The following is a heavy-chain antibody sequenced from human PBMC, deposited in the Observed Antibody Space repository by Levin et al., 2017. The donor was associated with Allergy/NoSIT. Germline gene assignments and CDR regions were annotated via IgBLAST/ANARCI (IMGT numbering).Heavy chain of an antibody. CDR3: ARGEVQYYYGY. J-gene: IGHJ4*02. CDR1: GFTFSSYW. D-gene: IGHD3-10*01. V-gene: IGHV3-74*01. CDR2: INSDGSST. Sequence: GESLKISCAASGFTFSSYWMHWVRQAPGKGLVWVSRINSDGSSTSYADSVKGRFTISRDNAKNTLYLQMNSLRAEDTAVYYCARGEVQYYYGYWGQGTLVTVSS.